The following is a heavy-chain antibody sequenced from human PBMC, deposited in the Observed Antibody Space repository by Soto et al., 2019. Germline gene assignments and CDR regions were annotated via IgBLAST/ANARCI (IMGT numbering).Heavy chain of an antibody. D-gene: IGHD2-15*01. Sequence: GESLKISCEGSGYGFTSYWIGWVRQMPGKGLEWKGIIYPGDSDTKYSPSFQGQVTISADKSISTAYLQWSSLRASDTAVYYCARHQGACSGGSCYPASWYFYGMDVWGQGTTVTVSS. CDR2: IYPGDSDT. CDR1: GYGFTSYW. CDR3: ARHQGACSGGSCYPASWYFYGMDV. V-gene: IGHV5-51*01. J-gene: IGHJ6*02.